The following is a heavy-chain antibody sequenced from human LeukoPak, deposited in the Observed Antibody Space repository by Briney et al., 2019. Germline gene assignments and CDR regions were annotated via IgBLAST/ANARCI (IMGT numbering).Heavy chain of an antibody. CDR1: GFTFSSYG. CDR2: ISGSGGST. CDR3: AKQSGITMIVVVIGGYFQH. J-gene: IGHJ1*01. D-gene: IGHD3-22*01. Sequence: GGSLRLSCAASGFTFSSYGMHWVRQAPGKGLEWVSAISGSGGSTYYADSVKGRFTISRDNSKNTLYLQMNSLRAEDTAVYYCAKQSGITMIVVVIGGYFQHWGQGTLVTVSS. V-gene: IGHV3-23*01.